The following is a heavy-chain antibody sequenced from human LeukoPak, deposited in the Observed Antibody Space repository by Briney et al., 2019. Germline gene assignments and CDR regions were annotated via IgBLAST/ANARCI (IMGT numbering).Heavy chain of an antibody. Sequence: GGSLRLSCVASGFTFRSYAMSWVRQGPGKGLEWVSAIGGSPGDTHYADSVKGRFTISRDNYKSTLYLQMNSLRAEDTAVYYCARVRPGSNYVDFDYWGQGTLVTVSS. V-gene: IGHV3-23*01. CDR1: GFTFRSYA. CDR3: ARVRPGSNYVDFDY. CDR2: IGGSPGDT. J-gene: IGHJ4*02. D-gene: IGHD4-11*01.